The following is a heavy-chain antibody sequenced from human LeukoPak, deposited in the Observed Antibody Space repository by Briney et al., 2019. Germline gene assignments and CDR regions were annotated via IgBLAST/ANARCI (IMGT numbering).Heavy chain of an antibody. CDR2: ISWNSGSI. J-gene: IGHJ3*02. Sequence: PGRSLRLSRAASGFTFDDYAMHWVRQAPGKGLEWVSGISWNSGSIGYADSVKGRFTISRDNAKNSLYLQMNSLRAEDTALYYCAKDYNDYGDYGGAFDIWGQGTMVTVSS. D-gene: IGHD4-17*01. CDR3: AKDYNDYGDYGGAFDI. V-gene: IGHV3-9*01. CDR1: GFTFDDYA.